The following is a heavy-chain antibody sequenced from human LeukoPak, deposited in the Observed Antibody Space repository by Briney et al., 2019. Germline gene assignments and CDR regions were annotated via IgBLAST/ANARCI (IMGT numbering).Heavy chain of an antibody. Sequence: SETLSLTCTVSGDSISDYYWSWLRQPPGKGREWIGYIYYRGTTNYNTSLKSRVTISVDTSKKQFSLKLSSVTAADTAVYYCARVRVHGNYWYFDLWGRGTLVTVSS. CDR1: GDSISDYY. D-gene: IGHD4-17*01. CDR3: ARVRVHGNYWYFDL. CDR2: IYYRGTT. J-gene: IGHJ2*01. V-gene: IGHV4-59*01.